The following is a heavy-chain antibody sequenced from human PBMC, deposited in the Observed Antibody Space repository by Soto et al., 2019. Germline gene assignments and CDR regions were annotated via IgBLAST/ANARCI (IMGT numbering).Heavy chain of an antibody. Sequence: QVQLVQSGAEVKKPGASVKVSCKASGYTFTSYYMHWVRQAPGQGLEWMGIINPSGGSTSYAQKSQGSVTMTRDKSTSTVYMELSSLRSEDTAVYYCARDYAPVAGTHYYGMDVWGQGTTVTVSS. D-gene: IGHD6-19*01. CDR2: INPSGGST. V-gene: IGHV1-46*01. CDR3: ARDYAPVAGTHYYGMDV. CDR1: GYTFTSYY. J-gene: IGHJ6*02.